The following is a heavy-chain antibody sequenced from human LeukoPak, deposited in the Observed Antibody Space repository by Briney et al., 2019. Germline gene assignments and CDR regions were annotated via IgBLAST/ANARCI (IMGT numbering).Heavy chain of an antibody. CDR2: INPNSGGT. V-gene: IGHV1-2*02. CDR1: GYTFTGYY. Sequence: ASVKVSCKASGYTFTGYYMHWVRQAPGQGLEWMGWINPNSGGTNYAQKFQGRVTMTRDTSISTAYMELSRLRSDDTVVYYCARDLRDGNAFDIWGQGTMVTVSS. CDR3: ARDLRDGNAFDI. D-gene: IGHD5-24*01. J-gene: IGHJ3*02.